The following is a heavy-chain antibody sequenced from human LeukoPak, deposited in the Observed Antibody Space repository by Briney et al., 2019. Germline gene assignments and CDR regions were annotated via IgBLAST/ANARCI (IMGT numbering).Heavy chain of an antibody. D-gene: IGHD4-17*01. CDR1: GGSFSGYY. Sequence: PSETLSLTCAVYGGSFSGYYWSWIRQPPGKGLEWIGEINHSGSTNYNPSLKSRVTISVDTSKNQFSLKLSSVTAADTAAYYCARPGTVTENWFDPWGQGTLVTVSS. V-gene: IGHV4-34*01. CDR2: INHSGST. CDR3: ARPGTVTENWFDP. J-gene: IGHJ5*02.